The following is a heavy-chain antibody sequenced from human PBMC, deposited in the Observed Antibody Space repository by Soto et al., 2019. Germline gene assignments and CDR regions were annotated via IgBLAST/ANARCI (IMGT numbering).Heavy chain of an antibody. CDR3: ARVMGSGTVGVFDY. D-gene: IGHD6-13*01. Sequence: QITLKESGPTLVKPTQTLTLTCTFSGFSLSSSGVGVGWIRQPPGKALEWLALIYWDNYKQYSPSLKNRFTITKDTSKNQVVLTMTKMKPVDTGTYYCARVMGSGTVGVFDYWGQGTLVTVSS. CDR1: GFSLSSSGVG. J-gene: IGHJ4*02. V-gene: IGHV2-5*02. CDR2: IYWDNYK.